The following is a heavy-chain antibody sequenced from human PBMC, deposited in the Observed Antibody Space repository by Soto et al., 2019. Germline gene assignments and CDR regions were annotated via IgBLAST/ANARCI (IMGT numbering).Heavy chain of an antibody. CDR1: GDSVSSNTAA. CDR2: TYYRSNWRH. J-gene: IGHJ4*02. V-gene: IGHV6-1*01. Sequence: LSLTCAIAGDSVSSNTAAWNWIRSSPSRGLEWLGRTYYRSNWRHDYAVSVKSRITVNPDTSKNHFSLQLNSVTPDDTAVYYCARGVAGTGFDLWGQGTLVTVSS. CDR3: ARGVAGTGFDL. D-gene: IGHD6-19*01.